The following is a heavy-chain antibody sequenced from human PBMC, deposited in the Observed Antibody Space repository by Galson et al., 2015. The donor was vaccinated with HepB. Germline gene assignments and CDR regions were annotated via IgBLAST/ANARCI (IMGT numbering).Heavy chain of an antibody. CDR1: GGTFSSYA. D-gene: IGHD3-22*01. CDR2: IIPIFIIA. CDR3: ARNSFPYYYENSGGSAAYYYGMDV. V-gene: IGHV1-69*13. J-gene: IGHJ6*02. Sequence: SVKVSCKASGGTFSSYAISWVRQAPGQGLEWMGGIIPIFIIANYAQKFQGRVTITADESTSTVYMELSSLRSEDTAVFYCARNSFPYYYENSGGSAAYYYGMDVWGQGTTVTVSS.